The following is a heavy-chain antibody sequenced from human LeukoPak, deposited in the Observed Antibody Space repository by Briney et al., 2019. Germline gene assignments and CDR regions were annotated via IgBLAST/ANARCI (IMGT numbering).Heavy chain of an antibody. Sequence: PSETLSLTCTVSGGSISSSSYYGGWIRQPPGKGLEWIGSIYYSGSTYYNPSLKSRVTISVDTSKNQFSLKLSSVTAADTAVYYCARLADITMVRGVGWFDPWGQGTLVTVSS. CDR1: GGSISSSSYY. V-gene: IGHV4-39*01. D-gene: IGHD3-10*01. CDR3: ARLADITMVRGVGWFDP. CDR2: IYYSGST. J-gene: IGHJ5*02.